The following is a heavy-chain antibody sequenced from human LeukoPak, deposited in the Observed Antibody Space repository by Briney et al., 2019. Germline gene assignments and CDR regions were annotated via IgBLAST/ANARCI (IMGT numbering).Heavy chain of an antibody. CDR1: GFTFSSYG. CDR2: ISYDGSNK. Sequence: GGSLRLSCAASGFTFSSYGMHWVRQVPGKGLEWVAVISYDGSNKYYADSVKGRFTISRDNAKNSLYLQMNSLRAEDTAVYYCARQSYYDFWSGYLNPNSRAMENWFDPWGQGTLVTVSS. V-gene: IGHV3-30*03. D-gene: IGHD3-3*01. CDR3: ARQSYYDFWSGYLNPNSRAMENWFDP. J-gene: IGHJ5*02.